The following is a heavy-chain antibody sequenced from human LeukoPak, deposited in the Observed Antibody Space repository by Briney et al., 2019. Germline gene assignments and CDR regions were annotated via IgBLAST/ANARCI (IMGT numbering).Heavy chain of an antibody. V-gene: IGHV3-9*01. CDR1: GFTFDDYA. J-gene: IGHJ4*02. CDR3: AKDNYYDSSGYPFFDY. CDR2: ISWNSGSI. Sequence: GRSLRLSCAASGFTFDDYAMHWVRQAPEKGLEWVSGISWNSGSIGYADSVKGRFTISRDNAKNSLYLQMNSLRAEDTALYYCAKDNYYDSSGYPFFDYWGQGTLVTVSS. D-gene: IGHD3-22*01.